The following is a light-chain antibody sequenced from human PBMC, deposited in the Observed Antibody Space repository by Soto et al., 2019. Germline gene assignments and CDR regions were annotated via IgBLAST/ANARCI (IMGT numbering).Light chain of an antibody. V-gene: IGLV2-8*01. CDR2: EVS. CDR1: SSDVGGYNY. J-gene: IGLJ3*02. Sequence: QSALTQPPSASGSPGQSVTISCTGTSSDVGGYNYVSWYQQHPGKAPKLMIYEVSKRPSGVPDRFSGSKSGNTASLTVSGLQAEDEADYYCSSYSGVTTVMFGGGTKVTVL. CDR3: SSYSGVTTVM.